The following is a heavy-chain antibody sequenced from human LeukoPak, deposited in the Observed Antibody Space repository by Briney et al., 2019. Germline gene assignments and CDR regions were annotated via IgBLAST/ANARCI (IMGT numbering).Heavy chain of an antibody. CDR1: GGSFSGYY. Sequence: SETLSHTCAVYGGSFSGYYWSWIRQPPGKGLEWIGEINHSGSTNYNPSLKSRVTISVDTSKNQFSLKLSSVTAADTAVYYCTSSQYSSGWSEWFDPWGQGTLVTVSS. J-gene: IGHJ5*02. V-gene: IGHV4-34*01. D-gene: IGHD6-19*01. CDR2: INHSGST. CDR3: TSSQYSSGWSEWFDP.